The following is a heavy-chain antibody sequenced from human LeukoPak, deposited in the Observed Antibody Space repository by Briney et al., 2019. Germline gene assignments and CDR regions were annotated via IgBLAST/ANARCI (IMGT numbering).Heavy chain of an antibody. V-gene: IGHV1-18*01. Sequence: ASVKVSCKASGYTFTSYGISWVRQAPGQGLDGMGWISAYNGNTNYAQKLQGRVTMTTDTSTSTAYMELRSLRSDDTAVYYCARVLAGTKKDYWGQGTLVTVSS. D-gene: IGHD2-15*01. J-gene: IGHJ4*02. CDR1: GYTFTSYG. CDR3: ARVLAGTKKDY. CDR2: ISAYNGNT.